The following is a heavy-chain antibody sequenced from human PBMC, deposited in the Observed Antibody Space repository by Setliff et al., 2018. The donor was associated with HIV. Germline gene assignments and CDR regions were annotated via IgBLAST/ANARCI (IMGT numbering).Heavy chain of an antibody. V-gene: IGHV4-38-2*02. CDR3: ARATYNYYDSSGLYYFDY. CDR1: GYSISSGYY. D-gene: IGHD3-22*01. CDR2: IYHSGRT. J-gene: IGHJ4*02. Sequence: SETLSLTCTVSGYSISSGYYWGWIRQPPGKGLEWIGSIYHSGRTYYNPSLKSRVTISVDTSKNQFSLKLSSVTAADTAVYYCARATYNYYDSSGLYYFDYWGQGTLVTVSS.